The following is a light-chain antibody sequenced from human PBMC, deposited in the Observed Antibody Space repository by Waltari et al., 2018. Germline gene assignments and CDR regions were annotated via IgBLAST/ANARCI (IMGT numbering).Light chain of an antibody. Sequence: QSALTQPASVSGSPGQSITLSCTGSSTDVGAYNFFSWYQQHPGQVPKLILYDVGNRPSGISHRFSASKSGNTASLTISGLQEEDEGEYYCSSYTTSTTLLFGTGTRLTVL. J-gene: IGLJ1*01. V-gene: IGLV2-14*01. CDR3: SSYTTSTTLL. CDR2: DVG. CDR1: STDVGAYNF.